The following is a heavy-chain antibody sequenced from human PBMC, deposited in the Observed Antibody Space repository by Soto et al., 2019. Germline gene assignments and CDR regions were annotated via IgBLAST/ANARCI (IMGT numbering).Heavy chain of an antibody. CDR3: TSPIWTVAGTGRTVAYYYYGMDV. CDR2: IRSKANSYAT. CDR1: EGTCGDPG. Sequence: AAEGTCGDPGVRRIIKTTGKGLEWVGRIRSKANSYATAYAASVKGRFTISRDDSKNTAYLQMNSLKTEDTAVYYCTSPIWTVAGTGRTVAYYYYGMDVWGQGTTVTVSS. D-gene: IGHD6-19*01. V-gene: IGHV3-73*01. J-gene: IGHJ6*02.